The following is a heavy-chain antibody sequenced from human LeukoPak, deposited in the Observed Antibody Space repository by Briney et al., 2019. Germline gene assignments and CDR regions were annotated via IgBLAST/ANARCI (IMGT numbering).Heavy chain of an antibody. CDR2: ISWNSGSI. V-gene: IGHV3-9*03. CDR1: GFTFSSYG. J-gene: IGHJ1*01. D-gene: IGHD6-13*01. CDR3: AKHSHSGSSNFRLSYFQH. Sequence: GGSLRLSCAASGFTFSSYGMHWVRQAPGKGLEWVSGISWNSGSIGYADSVKGRFTISRDNAKNSLYLQMNSLRAEDMALYYCAKHSHSGSSNFRLSYFQHWGQGTLVTVSS.